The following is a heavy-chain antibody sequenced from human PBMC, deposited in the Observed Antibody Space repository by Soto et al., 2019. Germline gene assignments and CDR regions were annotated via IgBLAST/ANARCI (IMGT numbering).Heavy chain of an antibody. CDR3: AHTVARGVYWETFDY. Sequence: QITLKESGPTLVKPTQTLTLTCTVSGFSLTTNGVGVGWFRQPPGKALEWLALTYRDDDNRYRPSLQSRITVTRDSTRNQVVLIVPNMDPADTATYYCAHTVARGVYWETFDYWGQGTLVTVSS. J-gene: IGHJ4*02. V-gene: IGHV2-5*02. D-gene: IGHD3-10*01. CDR1: GFSLTTNGVG. CDR2: TYRDDDN.